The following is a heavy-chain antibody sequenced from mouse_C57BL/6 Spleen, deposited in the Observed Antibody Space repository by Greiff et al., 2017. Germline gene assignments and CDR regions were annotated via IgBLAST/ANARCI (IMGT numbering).Heavy chain of an antibody. Sequence: VQGVESGAELVKPGASVKISCKASGYAFSSYWMNWVKQRPGKGLEWIGQIYPGDGDTNYNGKFKGKATLTADKSSSTAYMQLSSLTSEDSAVYFCARQGGDAMDYWGQGTSVTVSS. V-gene: IGHV1-80*01. J-gene: IGHJ4*01. CDR2: IYPGDGDT. CDR1: GYAFSSYW. CDR3: ARQGGDAMDY.